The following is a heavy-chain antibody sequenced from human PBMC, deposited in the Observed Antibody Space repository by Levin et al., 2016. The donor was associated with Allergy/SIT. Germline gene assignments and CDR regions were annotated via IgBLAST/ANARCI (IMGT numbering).Heavy chain of an antibody. Sequence: WIRQSPSRGLEWLGRTYYRSKWVGDPAALVRSRITVVADTSKNQFSLHLKSVTPDDAAMYFCVRRADHNSKYDYWGQGTLVTVSS. V-gene: IGHV6-1*01. CDR2: TYYRSKWVG. J-gene: IGHJ4*02. CDR3: VRRADHNSKYDY. D-gene: IGHD5-24*01.